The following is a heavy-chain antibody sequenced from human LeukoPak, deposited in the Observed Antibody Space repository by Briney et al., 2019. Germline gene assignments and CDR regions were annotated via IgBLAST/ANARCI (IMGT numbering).Heavy chain of an antibody. J-gene: IGHJ6*03. Sequence: SETLSLSCAVYGGSFSGYYWSWIRQPPGKGLEWIGEINHSGSTNYNPSLKSRVTISVDTSKNQFSLKLSSVTAADTAVYYCARALDTAMVRYYYMDVWGKGTTVTVSS. CDR3: ARALDTAMVRYYYMDV. CDR2: INHSGST. CDR1: GGSFSGYY. D-gene: IGHD5-18*01. V-gene: IGHV4-34*01.